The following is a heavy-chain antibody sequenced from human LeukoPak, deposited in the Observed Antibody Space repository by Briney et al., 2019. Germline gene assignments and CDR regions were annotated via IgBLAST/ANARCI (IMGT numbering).Heavy chain of an antibody. J-gene: IGHJ4*02. Sequence: AVKLCFKSSGGTFSSYAISWVRQPHGPGLEWMGRIIPILGIANYAQKFQGRGTITADKSTSTAYMELSSLRSEDTAVYYCARYNSSGPDYDYWGQGTLVTVSS. V-gene: IGHV1-69*04. CDR2: IIPILGIA. CDR1: GGTFSSYA. CDR3: ARYNSSGPDYDY. D-gene: IGHD6-19*01.